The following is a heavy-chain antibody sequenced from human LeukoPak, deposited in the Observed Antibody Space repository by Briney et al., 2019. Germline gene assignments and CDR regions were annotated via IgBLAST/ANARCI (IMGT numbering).Heavy chain of an antibody. V-gene: IGHV3-23*01. Sequence: GGPLRLSCAASGFTFSSYAMSWVRQAPGKGLEWVSAISGSGGSTYYADSVKGRFTISRDNSKNTLYLQMNSLRAEDTAVYYCAKVSAGTTTNSFDYWGQGTLVTVSS. CDR1: GFTFSSYA. D-gene: IGHD1-1*01. J-gene: IGHJ4*02. CDR3: AKVSAGTTTNSFDY. CDR2: ISGSGGST.